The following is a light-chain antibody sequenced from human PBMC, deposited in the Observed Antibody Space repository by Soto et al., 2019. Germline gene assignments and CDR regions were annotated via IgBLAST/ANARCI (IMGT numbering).Light chain of an antibody. CDR2: KAF. CDR3: QQYSSLYT. CDR1: QSISTW. Sequence: DIQMTQSPSTLSASVGDRVTITCRASQSISTWLAWYQQKPGKAPKLLIYKAFTLESGVPSKFSGSGSGTEFTLTISSLQPDDSATYYCQQYSSLYTFGQGTKLEIK. V-gene: IGKV1-5*03. J-gene: IGKJ2*01.